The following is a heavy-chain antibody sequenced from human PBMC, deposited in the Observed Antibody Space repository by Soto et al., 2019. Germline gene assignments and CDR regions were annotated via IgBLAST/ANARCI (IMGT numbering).Heavy chain of an antibody. D-gene: IGHD2-21*02. CDR2: IYYSGST. CDR3: ARAMVVTQNWLDS. Sequence: SETLSLTCTVSGGSISSGDYYWSWIRQPPGKGLEWIGYIYYSGSTYYNPSLKSRVTISVDTSKNQFSLKLSSVTAADTAVYYCARAMVVTQNWLDSWGQGTLVTVSS. V-gene: IGHV4-30-4*01. CDR1: GGSISSGDYY. J-gene: IGHJ5*01.